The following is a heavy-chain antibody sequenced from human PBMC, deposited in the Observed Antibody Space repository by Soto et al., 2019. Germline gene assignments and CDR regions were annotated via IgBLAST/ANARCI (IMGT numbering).Heavy chain of an antibody. Sequence: QVQLVQSGAAVKKPGSSVKVSCKASGGTFSSYAISWVRQAPGQGLEWMGGIIPIFGTANYAQKFQGRVTITADESTSTAYMELSSLRSEDTAVYYCARDGGGGDYASAWFDPWGQGTLVTVSS. CDR1: GGTFSSYA. J-gene: IGHJ5*02. CDR2: IIPIFGTA. V-gene: IGHV1-69*12. D-gene: IGHD4-17*01. CDR3: ARDGGGGDYASAWFDP.